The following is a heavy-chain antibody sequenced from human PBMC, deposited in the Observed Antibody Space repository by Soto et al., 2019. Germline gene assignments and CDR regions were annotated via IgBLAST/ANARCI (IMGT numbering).Heavy chain of an antibody. Sequence: SETLSLTCTVSGGSISSGGYYWSWIRQHPGKGLEWIGYIYYGGSTYYNPSLKSRATTSGDTSKNQFSLKLSSVTAADTAVYYCARGGYYYENSGQNAYDYWGQGILVTVPS. J-gene: IGHJ4*01. CDR3: ARGGYYYENSGQNAYDY. D-gene: IGHD3-22*01. V-gene: IGHV4-31*03. CDR2: IYYGGST. CDR1: GGSISSGGYY.